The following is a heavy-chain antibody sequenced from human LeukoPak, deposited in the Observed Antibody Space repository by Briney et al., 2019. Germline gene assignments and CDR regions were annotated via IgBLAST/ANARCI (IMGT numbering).Heavy chain of an antibody. V-gene: IGHV3-74*01. CDR2: INSDGGST. J-gene: IGHJ6*04. Sequence: PGGSLRLSCAASGFTFSSYWMHWLRQAPGKGLVWVSRINSDGGSTSYADSVKGRFTISRDNAKNTLYLQMNSLRAEDTAVYYCARDRQSASGWYTYYYCIDVWGEGITVTVSS. D-gene: IGHD6-19*01. CDR1: GFTFSSYW. CDR3: ARDRQSASGWYTYYYCIDV.